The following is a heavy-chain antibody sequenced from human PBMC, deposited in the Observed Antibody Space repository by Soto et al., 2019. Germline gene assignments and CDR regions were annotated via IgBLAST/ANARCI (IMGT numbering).Heavy chain of an antibody. CDR2: ISWDGGST. CDR1: GFTFDDYT. Sequence: EVQLVESGGVGVQPGGSLRLSCAASGFTFDDYTMHWVRQAPGKGLEWVSLISWDGGSTYYADSVKGRFTISRDNSKNSLYLHMNSLRTEDTAFYYCAKEYNNYGYGGFEYWGQGTLVTVSS. V-gene: IGHV3-43*01. J-gene: IGHJ4*02. CDR3: AKEYNNYGYGGFEY. D-gene: IGHD5-18*01.